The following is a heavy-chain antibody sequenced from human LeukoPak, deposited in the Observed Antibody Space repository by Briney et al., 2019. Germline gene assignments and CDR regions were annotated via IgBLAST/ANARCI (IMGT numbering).Heavy chain of an antibody. J-gene: IGHJ5*02. V-gene: IGHV5-51*01. D-gene: IGHD1-26*01. Sequence: GESLKISCKGSGYSFTSYWIGWVRQMPGKGLEWMGIIYPGDSDTRYSPSFQGQVTISADKSISTAYLQWSSLKASDTAVYYCARIRTSGTYYGSLGSWGQGTLVTVSS. CDR2: IYPGDSDT. CDR1: GYSFTSYW. CDR3: ARIRTSGTYYGSLGS.